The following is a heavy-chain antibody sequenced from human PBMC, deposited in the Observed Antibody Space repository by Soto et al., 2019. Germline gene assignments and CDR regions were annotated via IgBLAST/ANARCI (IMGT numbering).Heavy chain of an antibody. D-gene: IGHD3-22*01. V-gene: IGHV1-2*02. CDR1: GYTFTGYY. CDR2: INPNSGGT. Sequence: ASVKVSFKASGYTFTGYYMHWVRQAPGQGLEWMGWINPNSGGTNYAQKFQGRVTMTRDTSISTAYMELSRLRSDDTAVYYCARALYYYDSSGRAGWFDPWGQGTLVTVSS. J-gene: IGHJ5*02. CDR3: ARALYYYDSSGRAGWFDP.